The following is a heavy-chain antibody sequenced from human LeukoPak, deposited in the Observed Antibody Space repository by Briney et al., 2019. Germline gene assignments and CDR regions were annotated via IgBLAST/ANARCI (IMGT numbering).Heavy chain of an antibody. CDR2: IYHSGHT. D-gene: IGHD6-19*01. CDR1: GASVSSDY. J-gene: IGHJ4*02. Sequence: SETLSLTCTVSGASVSSDYWSWIRQSPGKGLEWIGYIYHSGHTMSNPSLKSRVSLSLDTSNNQFSLKLSSVTAADTAVYYCASTGYSSGWYYWGQGTLVTVSS. V-gene: IGHV4-59*08. CDR3: ASTGYSSGWYY.